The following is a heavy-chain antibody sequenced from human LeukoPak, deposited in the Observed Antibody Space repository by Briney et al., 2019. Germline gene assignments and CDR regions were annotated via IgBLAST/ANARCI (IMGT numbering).Heavy chain of an antibody. J-gene: IGHJ4*02. Sequence: GGSLRLSCAASGFTVSSNYMSWVRQAPGKGLEWVSVIFIAGNTYYAGSVKGRFTISRDNSKNTLYLQMNSLRDEDTAVYYCARAFDNWGQGTLVIVSS. CDR1: GFTVSSNY. V-gene: IGHV3-53*01. CDR3: ARAFDN. CDR2: IFIAGNT.